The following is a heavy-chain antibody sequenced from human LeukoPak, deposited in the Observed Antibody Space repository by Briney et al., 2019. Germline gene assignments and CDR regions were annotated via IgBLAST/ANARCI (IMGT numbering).Heavy chain of an antibody. D-gene: IGHD4-17*01. Sequence: SVKVSCKASGGTFSSYAISWVRQAPGQGLEWMGRIIPILGIANYAQKFQGRVTITADKSTSTAYMKLSSLRSEDTAVYYCARDTGDPNWFDPWGQGTLVTVSS. CDR1: GGTFSSYA. V-gene: IGHV1-69*04. J-gene: IGHJ5*02. CDR3: ARDTGDPNWFDP. CDR2: IIPILGIA.